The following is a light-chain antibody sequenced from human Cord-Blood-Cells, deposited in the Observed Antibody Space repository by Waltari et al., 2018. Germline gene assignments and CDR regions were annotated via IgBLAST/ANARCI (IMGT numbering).Light chain of an antibody. Sequence: AIRMTQSPSSFSASTGDRVTLTCRASQGISSYLAWYQQKPGKAPKLLIYAASTLQSGVPSRFGGSGSGTDFTLTISCLQTEDFATYYCQQYYSYPLTVGGGTNVEIK. CDR2: AAS. CDR1: QGISSY. V-gene: IGKV1-8*01. CDR3: QQYYSYPLT. J-gene: IGKJ4*01.